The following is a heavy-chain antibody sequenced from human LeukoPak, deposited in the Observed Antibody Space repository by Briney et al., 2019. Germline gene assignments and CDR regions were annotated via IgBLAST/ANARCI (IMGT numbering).Heavy chain of an antibody. CDR1: GGTFSSYA. CDR3: ARVQERGLWFGELLSGRYYYYYMDV. D-gene: IGHD3-10*01. CDR2: IIPIFGTA. Sequence: SVKVSCKASGGTFSSYAISWVRQAPGQGLEWMGGIIPIFGTANYAQKFQGRVTITADKSTSTACMELSSLRSEDTAVYYCARVQERGLWFGELLSGRYYYYYMDVWGKGTTVTISS. J-gene: IGHJ6*03. V-gene: IGHV1-69*06.